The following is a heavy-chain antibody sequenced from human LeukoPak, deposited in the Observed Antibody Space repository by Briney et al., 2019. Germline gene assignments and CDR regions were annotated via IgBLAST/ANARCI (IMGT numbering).Heavy chain of an antibody. CDR3: VKGGRHIVVVPDSPRDWFDP. Sequence: GGSLRLSCSASGFTFNIYAMHWVRQAPGEGLEYVSAISSNGGSTYYADSVKGRFTFSRDNSKNTLYLQMSSLRPEDTAVYYCVKGGRHIVVVPDSPRDWFDPWGQGTLVTVSS. CDR2: ISSNGGST. V-gene: IGHV3-64D*06. CDR1: GFTFNIYA. J-gene: IGHJ5*02. D-gene: IGHD2-2*01.